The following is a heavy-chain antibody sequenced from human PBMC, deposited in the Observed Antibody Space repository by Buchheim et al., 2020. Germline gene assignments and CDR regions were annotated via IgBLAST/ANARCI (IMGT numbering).Heavy chain of an antibody. D-gene: IGHD3-22*01. CDR2: IYHRGST. CDR3: ARDRPDYYDSSGYYYLLD. V-gene: IGHV4-30-2*01. Sequence: QLQLQESGSGLVKPSQTLSLTCAVSGGSISSGGYSWSWIRQPPGKGLEWIGYIYHRGSTYYNPSLKSRVTISVDRSKNQFSLKLSAVTAADTAVYYCARDRPDYYDSSGYYYLLDWGQGTL. J-gene: IGHJ4*02. CDR1: GGSISSGGYS.